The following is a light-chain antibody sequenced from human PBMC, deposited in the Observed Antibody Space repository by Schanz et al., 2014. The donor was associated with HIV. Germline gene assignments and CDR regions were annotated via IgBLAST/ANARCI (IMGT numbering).Light chain of an antibody. CDR1: QSVSSSY. CDR2: GTS. V-gene: IGKV3-20*01. Sequence: EAVLTQSPATLSVYPGERATLSCRASQSVSSSYLAWYQQKPGQAPRLLIYGTSSRATGIPDRFSGSGSGTDFTLTISRLEPEDFAVYYCQQYGSSPFTFGPGTKVDIK. J-gene: IGKJ3*01. CDR3: QQYGSSPFT.